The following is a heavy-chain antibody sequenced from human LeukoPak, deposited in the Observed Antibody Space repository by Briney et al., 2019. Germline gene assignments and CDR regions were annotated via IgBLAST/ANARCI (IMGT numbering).Heavy chain of an antibody. V-gene: IGHV3-21*04. CDR2: ISSSSSYI. J-gene: IGHJ4*02. D-gene: IGHD1-26*01. CDR1: GFTFSSYA. CDR3: ARVSVITQYNGSPDYFAS. Sequence: KPGGSLRLSCAASGFTFSSYAMSWVRQTPGKGLEWVSSISSSSSYIYYADSVKGRFTISRDNAKNSLYLQMNSLRAEDTAVYYCARVSVITQYNGSPDYFASWGQGTLLTVSS.